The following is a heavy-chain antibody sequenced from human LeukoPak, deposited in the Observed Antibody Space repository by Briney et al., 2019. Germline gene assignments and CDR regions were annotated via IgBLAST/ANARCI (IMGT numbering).Heavy chain of an antibody. D-gene: IGHD3-10*01. CDR3: ARRLAYYGSGSYGHPFDY. Sequence: GESLKISCKGSGYSFTSYWISWVRQMPGKGLEWMGRIDPSDSYTNYSPSFQGHVTISADKSISTAYLQWGSLKASDTAMYYCARRLAYYGSGSYGHPFDYWGQGTLVT. CDR2: IDPSDSYT. J-gene: IGHJ4*02. CDR1: GYSFTSYW. V-gene: IGHV5-10-1*01.